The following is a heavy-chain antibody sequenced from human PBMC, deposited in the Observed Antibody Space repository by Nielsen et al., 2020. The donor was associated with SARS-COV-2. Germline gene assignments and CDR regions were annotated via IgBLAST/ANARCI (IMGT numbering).Heavy chain of an antibody. J-gene: IGHJ4*02. CDR3: ARGNSSGWSYYFDY. CDR2: INSDGSST. Sequence: GGSLRLSCAASGFTFSSYAMHWVRQAPGKGLVWVSRINSDGSSTSYADSVKGRFTISRHNSKNTLYLQMNSLRAEDTAVYYCARGNSSGWSYYFDYWGQGTLVTVPS. V-gene: IGHV3-74*01. D-gene: IGHD6-19*01. CDR1: GFTFSSYA.